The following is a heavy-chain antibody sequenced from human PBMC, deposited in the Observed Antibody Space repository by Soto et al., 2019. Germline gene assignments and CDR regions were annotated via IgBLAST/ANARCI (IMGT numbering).Heavy chain of an antibody. CDR2: ISSSSSTI. V-gene: IGHV3-48*01. CDR1: GFTFISYS. D-gene: IGHD6-13*01. CDR3: ARHPERIAQIGWFDA. Sequence: GGSLRLSCAASGFTFISYSMNWVLQAPGKGLEWVSYISSSSSTIYYADSVKGRFTISRDNAKNSLYLQMNSLRAEDTAVYYCARHPERIAQIGWFDAWGQGTLVTSPQ. J-gene: IGHJ5*02.